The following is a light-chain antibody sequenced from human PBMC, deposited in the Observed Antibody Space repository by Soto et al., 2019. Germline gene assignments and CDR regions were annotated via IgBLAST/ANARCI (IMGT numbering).Light chain of an antibody. J-gene: IGLJ2*01. CDR2: DNN. CDR3: ATCDRCVSVYVL. CDR1: SSNVGSNY. V-gene: IGLV1-51*01. Sequence: QSVLTQPHSVSAAPGQTVTISCSGSSSNVGSNYVSWYQQLPGTAPKLLIYDNNKRPSGIPDRFSGSTSGTSATLDITGLQTGDEADYYCATCDRCVSVYVLFGGGTKLTVL.